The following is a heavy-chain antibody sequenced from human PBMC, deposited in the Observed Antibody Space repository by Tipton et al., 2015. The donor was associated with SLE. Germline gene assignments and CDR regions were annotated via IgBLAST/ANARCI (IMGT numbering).Heavy chain of an antibody. CDR3: ARGEVFRYFDWSSEYYGLDV. CDR1: GGSINSGADY. V-gene: IGHV4-31*03. CDR2: IYYTGST. Sequence: TLSLTCIVSGGSINSGADYWSWIRQHPGRGLEWIGSIYYTGSTHYNSSLKSRVTISVDTSKKQFSLKLSSVTAADTAVYFCARGEVFRYFDWSSEYYGLDVWGQGTTVSVSS. J-gene: IGHJ6*02. D-gene: IGHD3-9*01.